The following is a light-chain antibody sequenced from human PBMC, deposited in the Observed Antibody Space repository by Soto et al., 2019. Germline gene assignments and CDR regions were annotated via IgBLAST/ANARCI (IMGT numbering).Light chain of an antibody. Sequence: QSALTQPASVSGSPGQSITIPCTGTSSDVGGYNYVSWYQQHPGKVPKLLIYEVSNRPSGITNHFSGSKSGNTASLTISGLQAEDEADYYCSSYTNSSTYVFGTGTKLTVL. CDR1: SSDVGGYNY. CDR3: SSYTNSSTYV. CDR2: EVS. J-gene: IGLJ1*01. V-gene: IGLV2-14*01.